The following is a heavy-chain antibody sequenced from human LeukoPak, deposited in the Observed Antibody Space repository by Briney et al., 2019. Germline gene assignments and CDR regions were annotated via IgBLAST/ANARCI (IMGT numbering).Heavy chain of an antibody. V-gene: IGHV3-30*18. D-gene: IGHD5-24*01. Sequence: PGRSLRLSCAASGFTFSSYGMHWVRQTPGKGLEWVAVISYDGSNKYYADSVKGRFTISRDNSKNTLYLQMNSLRAEDTAVYYCAKGSRLGRWLHHIGDYWGQGTLVTVSS. CDR1: GFTFSSYG. CDR2: ISYDGSNK. CDR3: AKGSRLGRWLHHIGDY. J-gene: IGHJ4*02.